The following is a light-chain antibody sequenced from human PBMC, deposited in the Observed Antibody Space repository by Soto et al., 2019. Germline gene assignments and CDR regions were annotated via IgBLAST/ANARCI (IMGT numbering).Light chain of an antibody. CDR3: QHYDYLPL. J-gene: IGKJ3*01. CDR1: QDIGNF. V-gene: IGKV1-33*01. CDR2: GAF. Sequence: DIQMTQSPSSLSASVGDRVTIACQASQDIGNFLNWYQHKPGKAPKLVIYGAFNLEAGVPSRFTGGGSGTDFTFTISRLQPEDVATYYCQHYDYLPLFGPGTKVDLK.